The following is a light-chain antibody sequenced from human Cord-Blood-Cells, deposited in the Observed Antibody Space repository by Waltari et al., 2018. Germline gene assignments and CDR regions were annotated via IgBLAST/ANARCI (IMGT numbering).Light chain of an antibody. J-gene: IGLJ3*02. Sequence: QSALTQPASVSGSPGQSITISCTGPSSDLGGYTLVSWYQQHPGKAPKLMIYDVSNRPSGVSNRFSGSKSGNTASLTISWLQAEDEADYYCSSYTSSSTWVFGGGTKLTVL. CDR1: SSDLGGYTL. CDR3: SSYTSSSTWV. V-gene: IGLV2-14*03. CDR2: DVS.